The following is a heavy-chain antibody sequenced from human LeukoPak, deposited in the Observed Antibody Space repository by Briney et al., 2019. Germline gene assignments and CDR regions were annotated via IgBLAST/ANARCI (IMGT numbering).Heavy chain of an antibody. CDR1: GFTFSSYW. CDR3: AKDLFKVRGVDV. CDR2: VNSDGSRT. D-gene: IGHD3-10*01. Sequence: GGSLRLSCAASGFTFSSYWMHWVRQAPGKGLVWVSRVNSDGSRTSYADSVKGRFTISRDNSKNTLYLQMNSLRAEDTAAYYCAKDLFKVRGVDVWGKGTTVTISS. V-gene: IGHV3-74*01. J-gene: IGHJ6*04.